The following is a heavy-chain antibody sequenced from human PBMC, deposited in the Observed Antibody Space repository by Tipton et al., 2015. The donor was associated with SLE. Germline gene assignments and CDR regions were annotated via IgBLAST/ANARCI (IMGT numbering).Heavy chain of an antibody. CDR3: ARSSGHGDADEFDI. CDR2: IYAGDSDT. Sequence: QSGAEVKRPGESLKISCKHPDYNFHSYWIGWVRQTAGKGLEWIGIIYAGDSDTRYSPSFQGQVTISVDKSISTAYLQWSSLKASDSAIYYCARSSGHGDADEFDIWGQGTMVTVSS. CDR1: DYNFHSYW. J-gene: IGHJ3*02. V-gene: IGHV5-51*03. D-gene: IGHD2-21*02.